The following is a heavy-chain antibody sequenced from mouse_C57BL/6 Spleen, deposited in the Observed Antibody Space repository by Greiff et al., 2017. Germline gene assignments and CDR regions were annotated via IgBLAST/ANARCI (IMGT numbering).Heavy chain of an antibody. V-gene: IGHV2-2*01. CDR1: GFSLTSYG. CDR3: ARKGYGYDPYYYAMDY. J-gene: IGHJ4*01. D-gene: IGHD2-2*01. CDR2: IWSGGST. Sequence: VMLVESGPGLVQPSQSLSITCTVSGFSLTSYGVHWVRQSPGKGLEWLGVIWSGGSTDYNAAFISRLSISKDNSKSQVFFKMNSLQADDTAIYYCARKGYGYDPYYYAMDYWGQGTSVTVSS.